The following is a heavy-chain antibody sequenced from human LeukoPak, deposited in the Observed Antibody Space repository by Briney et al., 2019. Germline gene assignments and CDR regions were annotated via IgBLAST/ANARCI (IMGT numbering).Heavy chain of an antibody. J-gene: IGHJ5*02. Sequence: GGSLRLSCAASGFTFSSYAMNWVRQAPGKGLEWVAVISYDGSNKYYADSVKGRFTISRDNSKNTLYLQMNSLRAEDTAVYYCARDMIVVVISNWFDPWGQGTLVTVSS. D-gene: IGHD3-22*01. V-gene: IGHV3-30*04. CDR3: ARDMIVVVISNWFDP. CDR1: GFTFSSYA. CDR2: ISYDGSNK.